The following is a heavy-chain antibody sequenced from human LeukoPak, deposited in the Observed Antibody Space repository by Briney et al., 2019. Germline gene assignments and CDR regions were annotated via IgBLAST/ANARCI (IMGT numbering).Heavy chain of an antibody. CDR3: AKTGTYSSSSGYIDS. CDR2: ISWNSGNV. V-gene: IGHV3-9*01. J-gene: IGHJ4*02. D-gene: IGHD6-6*01. CDR1: GFTFKNYA. Sequence: PGRSLRLSCAASGFTFKNYAMHWVRQAPGKGLEWVSSISWNSGNVDYADSVKGRFALSRDNAKNSLFPQMNSLRAEDTALYYCAKTGTYSSSSGYIDSWGQGTLVTVSS.